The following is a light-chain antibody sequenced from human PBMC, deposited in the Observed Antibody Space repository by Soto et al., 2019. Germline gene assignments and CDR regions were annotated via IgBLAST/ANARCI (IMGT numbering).Light chain of an antibody. V-gene: IGKV1-8*01. CDR2: AAS. CDR1: QGISSY. Sequence: AIRMTQSPSSFSASTGDRVTITCRASQGISSYLAWYQQKPGKAPKLLIYAASTLQSGVPSRFSGSGSGTDFTLTISCLQSEDFATDYGQQYYSYPLTFGGGTKVEIK. J-gene: IGKJ4*01. CDR3: QQYYSYPLT.